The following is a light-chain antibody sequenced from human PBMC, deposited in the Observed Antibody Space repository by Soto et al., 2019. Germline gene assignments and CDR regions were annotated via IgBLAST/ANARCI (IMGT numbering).Light chain of an antibody. J-gene: IGKJ4*01. CDR2: GAS. V-gene: IGKV3-15*01. CDR1: KSTSNS. CDR3: QRHNNWPSH. Sequence: IVMTHAPATLSVCPWERATLSCRAIKSTSNSLAWYQQKPCEAPRLLIHGASNRATGIPARFSGSGSGTEFTINISSLQSEDSAVYYRQRHNNWPSHLGGGPXAAIK.